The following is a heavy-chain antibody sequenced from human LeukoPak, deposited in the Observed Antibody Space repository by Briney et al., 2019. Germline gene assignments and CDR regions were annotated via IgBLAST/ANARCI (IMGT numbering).Heavy chain of an antibody. D-gene: IGHD3-10*01. CDR2: IIPIFGTA. V-gene: IGHV1-69*13. J-gene: IGHJ3*01. Sequence: SVKVSCKASGGTFSSYAISWVRQAPGQGLEWMGGIIPIFGTANYAQKFQGRVTITADESTSTAYMELSSLRSEDTAVYYCARDRSPINPWFGAFNLWGQGTWVTVSS. CDR3: ARDRSPINPWFGAFNL. CDR1: GGTFSSYA.